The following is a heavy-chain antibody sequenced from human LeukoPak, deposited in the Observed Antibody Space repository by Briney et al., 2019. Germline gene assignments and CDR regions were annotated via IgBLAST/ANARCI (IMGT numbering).Heavy chain of an antibody. J-gene: IGHJ4*02. Sequence: KPSETLSLTCTVSGGSISSYYWSWIRQPPGKGLEWIGYIYYSGSTNYNPSLKSRVTISVDTSKNQFSLKLSSVTAADTAAYYCARDVAAADYYFDYWGQGTLVTVSS. CDR2: IYYSGST. V-gene: IGHV4-59*01. CDR3: ARDVAAADYYFDY. CDR1: GGSISSYY. D-gene: IGHD6-13*01.